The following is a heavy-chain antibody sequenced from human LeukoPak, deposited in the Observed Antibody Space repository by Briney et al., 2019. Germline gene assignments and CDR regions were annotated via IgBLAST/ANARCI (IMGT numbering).Heavy chain of an antibody. D-gene: IGHD1-26*01. CDR1: GFTFSSYA. V-gene: IGHV3-23*01. Sequence: GGSLRLSCAASGFTFSSYAMSWVRQAPGKGLEWVSAISGSGGSTYYADSVKGRFTISRDNSKNTLYLQMNSLTDDDTAVYYCAKKWGVGTTTLDYFDYWGQGTLVTVSS. CDR3: AKKWGVGTTTLDYFDY. CDR2: ISGSGGST. J-gene: IGHJ4*02.